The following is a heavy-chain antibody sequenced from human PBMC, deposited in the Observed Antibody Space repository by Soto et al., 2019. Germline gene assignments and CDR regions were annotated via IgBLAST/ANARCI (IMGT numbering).Heavy chain of an antibody. V-gene: IGHV1-69*01. Sequence: QVQLVQSGAEVKKPGSSVKVSCKASGGTFSSYAISWVLQAPGQGLEWMGGIIPIFGTANYAQKFQGRVTITADESTSTAYMELSSLRSEDTAVYYCARVGGDDYGDYSDYWGQGTLVTVSS. J-gene: IGHJ4*02. D-gene: IGHD4-17*01. CDR3: ARVGGDDYGDYSDY. CDR1: GGTFSSYA. CDR2: IIPIFGTA.